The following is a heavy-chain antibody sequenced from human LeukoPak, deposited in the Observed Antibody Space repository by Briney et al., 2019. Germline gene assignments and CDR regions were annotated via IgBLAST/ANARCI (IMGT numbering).Heavy chain of an antibody. Sequence: PSETLSLTCTVSGGSISSGSYYWSWIRQPAGKGLEWIGRIYTSGSTNYNPSLKSRVTISVDTSKNQFSLKLSSVTAADTAVYYCARGPRITGTTWDWGQGTLVTVSS. D-gene: IGHD1-7*01. CDR1: GGSISSGSYY. J-gene: IGHJ4*02. CDR2: IYTSGST. CDR3: ARGPRITGTTWD. V-gene: IGHV4-61*02.